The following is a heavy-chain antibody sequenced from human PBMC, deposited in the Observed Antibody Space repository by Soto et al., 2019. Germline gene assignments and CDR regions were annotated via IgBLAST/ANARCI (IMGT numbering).Heavy chain of an antibody. V-gene: IGHV1-18*01. CDR3: ARGTDAGHCTNGVCHFGFDC. D-gene: IGHD2-8*01. Sequence: ASVKVSCKASGYTFTSYGISWVRQAPGQGLEWMGWISAYNGNTDCAQKLQGRVTMTTDTSTSTAYMELSSLRSDDTAVYYCARGTDAGHCTNGVCHFGFDCWGQGTLVTVSS. J-gene: IGHJ4*02. CDR1: GYTFTSYG. CDR2: ISAYNGNT.